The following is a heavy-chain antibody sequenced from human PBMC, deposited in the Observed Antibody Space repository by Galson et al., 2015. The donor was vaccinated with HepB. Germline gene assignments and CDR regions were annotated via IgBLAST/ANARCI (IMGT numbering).Heavy chain of an antibody. D-gene: IGHD2-15*01. CDR3: ARRGYCSGGSCFSHAFDI. V-gene: IGHV5-51*01. CDR2: IYPGDSDA. J-gene: IGHJ3*02. CDR1: GYTFTTYW. Sequence: QSGAEVKKPGESLKISCKGSGYTFTTYWIAWVRQMPGKGLEWMGVIYPGDSDARYSPSFQGQVTISAGKSISTAYLQWSSLRASDTAIYYCARRGYCSGGSCFSHAFDIWGQGTMVTVSS.